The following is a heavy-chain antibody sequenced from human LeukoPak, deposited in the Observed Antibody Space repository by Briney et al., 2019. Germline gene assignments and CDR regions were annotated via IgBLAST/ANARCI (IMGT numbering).Heavy chain of an antibody. CDR2: ISYDGSNK. V-gene: IGHV3-30*04. CDR3: ARGGARTGGAFDT. Sequence: GRSLRLSCAASGFTFSSYAMHWVRQAPGKGLEWVAVISYDGSNKYYADSVKGRFTISRDNSKNTLYLQMNSLRAEDTAVYYCARGGARTGGAFDTWGQGTMVTVSS. D-gene: IGHD1-14*01. CDR1: GFTFSSYA. J-gene: IGHJ3*02.